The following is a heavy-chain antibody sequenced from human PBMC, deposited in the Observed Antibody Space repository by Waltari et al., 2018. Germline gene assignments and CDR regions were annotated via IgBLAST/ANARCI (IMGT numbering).Heavy chain of an antibody. CDR1: GYTLTELS. CDR2: FEPEDSET. V-gene: IGHV1-24*01. J-gene: IGHJ4*02. Sequence: QVQLVQSGAEVKKPGASVKVSCKVSGYTLTELSMHWVRQAPGKGLEGMGGFEPEDSETIYAQKVQGRVTMTADTSTDTAYMELSSLRSEDTAVYYCATAGGAFHHFDYWGQGTLVTVSS. CDR3: ATAGGAFHHFDY. D-gene: IGHD1-26*01.